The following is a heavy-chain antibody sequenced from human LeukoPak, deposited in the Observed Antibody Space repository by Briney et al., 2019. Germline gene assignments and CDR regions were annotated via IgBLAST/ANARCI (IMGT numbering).Heavy chain of an antibody. J-gene: IGHJ6*03. CDR2: IKQDGSEK. D-gene: IGHD2/OR15-2a*01. Sequence: PGGSLRLSCAASGFTFSSYWMSWVRQAPGKGLEWVANIKQDGSEKYYVDSVKGRFTISRDNAKNSLYLQMNSLRAEDTAVYYCARDFLDYYYYYYYMDVWGKGTTVTVSS. CDR1: GFTFSSYW. V-gene: IGHV3-7*01. CDR3: ARDFLDYYYYYYYMDV.